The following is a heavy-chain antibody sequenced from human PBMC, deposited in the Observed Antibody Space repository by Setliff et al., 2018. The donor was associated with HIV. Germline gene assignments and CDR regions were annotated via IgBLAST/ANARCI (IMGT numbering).Heavy chain of an antibody. Sequence: PGGSLRLSCAASGFNFSIYAMHWVRQAPGKGLEWVAVISYDGSSKFYADSVKGRFTISRDNSKNTLYVQMNNLRAEDTAVYYCAREGYGSGSYYLYYYYMDVWGKGTTVTVSS. CDR3: AREGYGSGSYYLYYYYMDV. D-gene: IGHD3-10*01. J-gene: IGHJ6*03. CDR2: ISYDGSSK. V-gene: IGHV3-30*04. CDR1: GFNFSIYA.